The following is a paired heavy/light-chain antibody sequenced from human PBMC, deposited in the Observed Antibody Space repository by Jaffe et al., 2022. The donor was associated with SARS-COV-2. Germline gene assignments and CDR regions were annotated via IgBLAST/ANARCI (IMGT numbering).Heavy chain of an antibody. CDR3: ARALPTEFYDNSGHDY. J-gene: IGHJ4*02. D-gene: IGHD3-22*01. CDR1: GYTFTNYA. V-gene: IGHV1-18*01. CDR2: VNGHNGNT. Sequence: QAQLVQSGAEVKKPGASVRVSCKASGYTFTNYAIIWVRQAPGQGLEWMGWVNGHNGNTNYIQSLQGRVTMTTDTSTSTAYMELRTLTSDDTAVYYCARALPTEFYDNSGHDYWGQGTLVTVSS.
Light chain of an antibody. CDR2: TAS. CDR1: ESINKY. V-gene: IGKV1-39*01. CDR3: QQSYSMPYS. Sequence: DIQMTQSPSSLSASVGDRVTITCRARESINKYLNWYLQEPGKAPKLLIYTASSLQSGVPSRFSGTGSGTDFTLTISGLQPEDFATYYCQQSYSMPYSFGQGTKVEIK. J-gene: IGKJ2*03.